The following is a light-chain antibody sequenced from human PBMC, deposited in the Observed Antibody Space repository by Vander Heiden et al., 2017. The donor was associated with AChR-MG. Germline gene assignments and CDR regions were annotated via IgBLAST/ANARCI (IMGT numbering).Light chain of an antibody. CDR3: KQSYRTPCS. V-gene: IGKV1-39*01. CDR2: AAS. CDR1: QSNSSY. Sequence: DIQMTQSPSSLSASVGDRVTITCRASQSNSSYLNWYQQTPGKAPKLLIYAASNLQSGVPSRFRGSGSGTDFTIKISSLQPEDFATFYCKQSYRTPCSLGQGTKVEIK. J-gene: IGKJ1*01.